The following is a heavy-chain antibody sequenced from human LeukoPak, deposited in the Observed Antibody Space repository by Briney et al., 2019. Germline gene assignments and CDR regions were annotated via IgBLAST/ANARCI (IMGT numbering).Heavy chain of an antibody. CDR1: GYTFTSYD. V-gene: IGHV1-8*01. CDR3: ARAAKLLWFGELLY. Sequence: ASVKVSCKASGYTFTSYDINWVRQATGQGLEWMGWMNPNSGNTGYAQKFQGRVTMTRNTSISTAYMELSSLRSEDTAVYYCARAAKLLWFGELLYWGQGTLVTVSS. CDR2: MNPNSGNT. D-gene: IGHD3-10*01. J-gene: IGHJ4*02.